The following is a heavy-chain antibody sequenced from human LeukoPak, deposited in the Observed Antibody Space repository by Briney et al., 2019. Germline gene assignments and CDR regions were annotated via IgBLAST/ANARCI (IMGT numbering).Heavy chain of an antibody. D-gene: IGHD3-10*01. CDR1: GFTFSNCW. J-gene: IGHJ3*02. CDR2: IKQYGSEK. CDR3: ARGDYFGSGTSFIDAFDI. V-gene: IGHV3-7*01. Sequence: PGGSLRLSCAASGFTFSNCWMSWVRQAPGKGLEWVANIKQYGSEKYYVDSVKGRFTISRDNAKNSLYLQMNSLRAEDTAVYYCARGDYFGSGTSFIDAFDIWGQGTMVTVS.